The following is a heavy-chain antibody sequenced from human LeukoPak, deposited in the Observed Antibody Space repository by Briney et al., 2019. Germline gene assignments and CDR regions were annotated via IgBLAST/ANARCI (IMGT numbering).Heavy chain of an antibody. CDR2: ISAYNGNT. D-gene: IGHD6-13*01. J-gene: IGHJ4*02. V-gene: IGHV1-18*01. CDR3: ARVSAGIAAGTVFDY. Sequence: GESLKISCKASGYTFTSYGISWVRQAPGQGLEWMRWISAYNGNTNYAQKLQGRVTMTTDTSTSTAYMELRSLRSDDTAVYYCARVSAGIAAGTVFDYWGQGTLVTVSS. CDR1: GYTFTSYG.